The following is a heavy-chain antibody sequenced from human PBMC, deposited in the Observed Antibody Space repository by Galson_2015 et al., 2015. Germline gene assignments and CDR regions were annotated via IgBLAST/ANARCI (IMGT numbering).Heavy chain of an antibody. Sequence: QSGAEVKKPGESLKISCKGSGYTFTSYWIGWVRQMPGKGLEWMGIIYPGDSDTRYSPSFQGQVTISADKSISTTYLQWSSLKASDTAMYYCARLGSCSGGVCYPQKNYFDYWGQGTLVTVSS. CDR3: ARLGSCSGGVCYPQKNYFDY. CDR2: IYPGDSDT. D-gene: IGHD2-15*01. J-gene: IGHJ4*02. V-gene: IGHV5-51*01. CDR1: GYTFTSYW.